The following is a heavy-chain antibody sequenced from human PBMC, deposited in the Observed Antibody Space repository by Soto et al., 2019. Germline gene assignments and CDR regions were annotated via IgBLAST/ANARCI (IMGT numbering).Heavy chain of an antibody. D-gene: IGHD1-26*01. J-gene: IGHJ6*02. Sequence: GASVKVSFKASGGTFSSYAISWVRQAPGQGLEWMGGIIPIFGTASYAQKFQGRVTITADKSTSTAYMELSSLRSEDTAVYYCARVRSGSYYYYYGMDVWGQGTTVTVSS. CDR2: IIPIFGTA. CDR3: ARVRSGSYYYYYGMDV. V-gene: IGHV1-69*06. CDR1: GGTFSSYA.